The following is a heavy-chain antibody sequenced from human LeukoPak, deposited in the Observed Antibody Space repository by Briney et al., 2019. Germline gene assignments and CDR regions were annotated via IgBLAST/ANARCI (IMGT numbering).Heavy chain of an antibody. CDR3: ARGVAVAGNAPYYYYYYIDV. V-gene: IGHV1-69*05. D-gene: IGHD6-19*01. CDR2: IIPIFGTA. CDR1: GGTFSSYA. J-gene: IGHJ6*03. Sequence: ASVKVSCKASGGTFSSYAISWVRQAPGQGLEWMGRIIPIFGTANYAQKFQGRVTITTDESTSTAYMELSSLRSEDTAVYYCARGVAVAGNAPYYYYYYIDVWGKGTTVTVSS.